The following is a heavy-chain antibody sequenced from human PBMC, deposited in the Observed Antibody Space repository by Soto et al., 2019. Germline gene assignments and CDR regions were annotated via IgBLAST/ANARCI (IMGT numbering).Heavy chain of an antibody. CDR3: ARSPYCGTECNSGYLDF. CDR1: GFVVNRNY. CDR2: MYSDGKT. Sequence: EVQLVESGGDLIQPGGSLRLSCATSGFVVNRNYMHWVRQAPGKGLEWVPVMYSDGKTYYGESVKGRFTISRDNSKNTVFLHMKSLRAEDTAVYYCARSPYCGTECNSGYLDFWGQGSLVTVSS. V-gene: IGHV3-53*01. J-gene: IGHJ4*02. D-gene: IGHD2-21*01.